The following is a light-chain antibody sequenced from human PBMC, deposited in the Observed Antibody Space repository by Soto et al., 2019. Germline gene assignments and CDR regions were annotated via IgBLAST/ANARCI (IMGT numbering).Light chain of an antibody. CDR2: EVS. Sequence: QSVLTQPASVTGSPGQSITISCNGTSSDVGGYNYVSWYQQHPGKAPKLMIYEVSNRPSGVSNRFSGSKSGNTASLTISGLQAEDEADYYCSSYTSSSTYVFGTGTKVTVL. J-gene: IGLJ1*01. V-gene: IGLV2-14*01. CDR1: SSDVGGYNY. CDR3: SSYTSSSTYV.